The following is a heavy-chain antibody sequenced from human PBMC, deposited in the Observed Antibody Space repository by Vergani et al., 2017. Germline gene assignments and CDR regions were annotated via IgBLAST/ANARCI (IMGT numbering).Heavy chain of an antibody. V-gene: IGHV4-4*07. CDR2: IYTSGST. CDR3: AREEEGNYFRSTNWFDP. J-gene: IGHJ5*02. Sequence: QVQLPESGPGLVKPSETLSLTCTVSGGSLSSYYWSWIWQPDGKGLEWIGRIYTSGSTNYNPSLKSRVTMSVDTSKNQFSLKLSSVTAADTAVYYCAREEEGNYFRSTNWFDPWGQGTLVTVSS. D-gene: IGHD1-7*01. CDR1: GGSLSSYY.